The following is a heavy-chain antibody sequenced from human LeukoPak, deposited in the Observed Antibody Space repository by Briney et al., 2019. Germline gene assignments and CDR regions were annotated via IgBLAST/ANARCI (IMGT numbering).Heavy chain of an antibody. CDR2: ISGSGGST. Sequence: GGSLRLSCAASGFTFSSYAMSRVRQAPGKGLEWVSAISGSGGSTYYADSVKGRFTISRDNSKNTLYLQMNSLRAEDTAVYYCAKDRTYYYDSSNWFDPWGQGTLVTVSS. CDR3: AKDRTYYYDSSNWFDP. J-gene: IGHJ5*02. V-gene: IGHV3-23*01. D-gene: IGHD3-22*01. CDR1: GFTFSSYA.